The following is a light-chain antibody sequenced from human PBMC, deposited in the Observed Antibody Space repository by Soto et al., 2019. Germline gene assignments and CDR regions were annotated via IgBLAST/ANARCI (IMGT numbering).Light chain of an antibody. CDR3: QQYGSWT. CDR1: QTISSSY. J-gene: IGKJ1*01. V-gene: IGKV3-20*01. Sequence: ELVLTQSPGTLSVSPGERATLSCRASQTISSSYLAGYRQKPGQAPSRLIYGTSSKATGIPDRFVGSGSGTDFTLTISRLELEDSAIYYCQQYGSWTFGRGTKVESK. CDR2: GTS.